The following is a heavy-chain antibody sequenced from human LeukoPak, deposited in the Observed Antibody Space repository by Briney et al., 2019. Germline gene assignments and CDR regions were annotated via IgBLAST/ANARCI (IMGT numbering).Heavy chain of an antibody. CDR2: IYYSGST. Sequence: PSETLSLTCTVSGGSISSSSYYWGWIRQPPGKGLEWIGSIYYSGSTYYNPSLKSRVTISVDTSKNQFSLKLSSVTAADTAVYYCARTYSGSYLDYWGQGTLVTVSS. D-gene: IGHD1-26*01. V-gene: IGHV4-39*07. J-gene: IGHJ4*02. CDR3: ARTYSGSYLDY. CDR1: GGSISSSSYY.